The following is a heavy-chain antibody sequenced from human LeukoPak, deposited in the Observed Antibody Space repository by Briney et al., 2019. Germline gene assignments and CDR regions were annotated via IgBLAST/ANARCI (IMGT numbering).Heavy chain of an antibody. CDR2: IWYDGSNK. J-gene: IGHJ4*02. CDR3: ARDQYYYDSSGYFYDF. V-gene: IGHV3-33*01. CDR1: GFTFSRHG. D-gene: IGHD3-22*01. Sequence: GRSLRLSCAASGFTFSRHGMHWVRQAPGKGLEWVALIWYDGSNKYYADSVKGQFTISRDNSKNTLYLQMNSLRVEDTAVYYCARDQYYYDSSGYFYDFWGQGTLVTVSS.